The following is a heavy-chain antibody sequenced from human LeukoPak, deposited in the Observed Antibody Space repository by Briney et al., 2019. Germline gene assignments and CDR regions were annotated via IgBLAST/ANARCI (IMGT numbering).Heavy chain of an antibody. D-gene: IGHD1-26*01. CDR1: GGSISSYY. CDR3: ARVPKGGSYLGVSRGAVQYWYFDL. J-gene: IGHJ2*01. Sequence: PSETLSLTCTVSGGSISSYYWSWIRQPPGKGLEWIGYIYFSGSTNYNPSLKSRVTISVDTSKNQFSLKLSSVTAADTAVYYCARVPKGGSYLGVSRGAVQYWYFDLWGRGTLVTVSS. CDR2: IYFSGST. V-gene: IGHV4-59*01.